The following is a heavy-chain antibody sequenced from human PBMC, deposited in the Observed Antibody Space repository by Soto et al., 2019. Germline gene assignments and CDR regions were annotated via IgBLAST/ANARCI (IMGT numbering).Heavy chain of an antibody. J-gene: IGHJ6*03. V-gene: IGHV3-30-3*01. CDR2: ISYDGSNK. D-gene: IGHD6-13*01. CDR1: GFTFSSYA. CDR3: AKVSGIAAAGRVVRPDYYYYYMDV. Sequence: PGGSLRLSCAASGFTFSSYAMHWVRQAPGKGLEWVAVISYDGSNKYYADSVKGRFTISRDNSKNTLYLQMNSLRAEDTAVYYCAKVSGIAAAGRVVRPDYYYYYMDVWGKGTTVTVSS.